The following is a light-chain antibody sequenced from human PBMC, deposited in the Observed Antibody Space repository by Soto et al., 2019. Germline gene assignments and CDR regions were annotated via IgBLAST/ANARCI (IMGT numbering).Light chain of an antibody. Sequence: EIVFTQSPGTLSLSPGERATLSCRASQSVSSSYLAWYQQKLGQAPRLLIYGASSRATGIPDRFSGSGSGTDFTLTISRLEPEDFAVYYCPQYGSSPRTFGQGTKV. CDR1: QSVSSSY. V-gene: IGKV3-20*01. J-gene: IGKJ1*01. CDR3: PQYGSSPRT. CDR2: GAS.